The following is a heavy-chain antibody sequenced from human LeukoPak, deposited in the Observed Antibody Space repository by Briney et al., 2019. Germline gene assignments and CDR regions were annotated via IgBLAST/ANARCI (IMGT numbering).Heavy chain of an antibody. V-gene: IGHV1-18*01. CDR2: ISAYNGNT. CDR1: GYTFTSYG. D-gene: IGHD3-10*01. J-gene: IGHJ5*02. Sequence: ASVKVSCKASGYTFTSYGISWARQAPGQGLEWMGWISAYNGNTNYAQKLQGRVTMTTDTSTSTAYMELRSLRSDDTAVYYCARAAITMVRGVITPNWFDPWGQGTLVTVSS. CDR3: ARAAITMVRGVITPNWFDP.